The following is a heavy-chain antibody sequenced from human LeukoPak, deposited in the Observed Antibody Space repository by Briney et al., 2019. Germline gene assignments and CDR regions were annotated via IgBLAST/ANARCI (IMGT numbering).Heavy chain of an antibody. J-gene: IGHJ4*02. CDR3: ARGPDFDY. CDR2: ISYDGSNK. CDR1: GFTFSSYG. V-gene: IGHV3-30*03. Sequence: PGGSLRLSCAASGFTFSSYGMHWVRQAPGKGLEWVVVISYDGSNKYYADSVKGRFTISRDNSKNTLYLQMNSLRAEDTAVYYCARGPDFDYWGQGTLVTVSS.